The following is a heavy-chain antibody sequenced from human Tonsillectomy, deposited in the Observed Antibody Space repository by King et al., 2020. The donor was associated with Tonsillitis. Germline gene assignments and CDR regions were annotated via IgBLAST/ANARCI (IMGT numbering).Heavy chain of an antibody. CDR2: INPISGAT. V-gene: IGHV1-2*02. D-gene: IGHD3-10*01. CDR1: GYSFTAFY. Sequence: VQLVESGAEVKRPGASVNVSCKASGYSFTAFYIYWVRQAPGQGLEWMGWINPISGATNYAQKFEGRVTMTRDTSISTASMEMRRLRSDDTAVYYCARAITLLRGLYGMDVWGQGTTVTVSS. CDR3: ARAITLLRGLYGMDV. J-gene: IGHJ6*02.